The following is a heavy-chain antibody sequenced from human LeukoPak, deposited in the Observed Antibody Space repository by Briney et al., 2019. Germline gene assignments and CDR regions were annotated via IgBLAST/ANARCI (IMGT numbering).Heavy chain of an antibody. CDR1: GGSFSGYY. J-gene: IGHJ4*02. Sequence: SETLSLTCAVYGGSFSGYYWSWIRQPPGKGLEWIGEINHSGSTDYNPSLKSRVTISVDTSKNQFSLKLSSVTAADTAVYYCARHNPGGSGSYWFDPYYFDYWGQGTLVTVSS. V-gene: IGHV4-34*01. CDR3: ARHNPGGSGSYWFDPYYFDY. CDR2: INHSGST. D-gene: IGHD3-10*01.